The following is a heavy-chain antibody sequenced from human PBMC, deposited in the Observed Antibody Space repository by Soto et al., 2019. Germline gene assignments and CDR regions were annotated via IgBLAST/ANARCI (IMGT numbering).Heavy chain of an antibody. J-gene: IGHJ3*02. CDR3: ARDQGIVVVVAATPGSFDI. CDR2: IIPIFVTA. Sequence: QVQLVQSGAEVKKPGSSVKVSCKASGGTFSSYAISWVRQAPGQGLEWMGGIIPIFVTANYAQKFQGRVTITADKSTSTAYMELSSLRSEDTAVYYCARDQGIVVVVAATPGSFDIWGQGTMVTVSS. D-gene: IGHD2-15*01. V-gene: IGHV1-69*06. CDR1: GGTFSSYA.